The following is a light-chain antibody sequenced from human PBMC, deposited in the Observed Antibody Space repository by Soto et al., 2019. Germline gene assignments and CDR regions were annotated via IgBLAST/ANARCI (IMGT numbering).Light chain of an antibody. CDR2: EVS. V-gene: IGLV2-14*01. CDR1: SSDVGAYNY. CDR3: SSYTSSRTLV. J-gene: IGLJ1*01. Sequence: QSALTQPASVSVSPGQSITISCTGTSSDVGAYNYVSWYQQHPGKAPKLMIYEVSNRPSGVSHRFSGSKSDNTASLTISGLQTDDEADYYCSSYTSSRTLVFGTGTKVTV.